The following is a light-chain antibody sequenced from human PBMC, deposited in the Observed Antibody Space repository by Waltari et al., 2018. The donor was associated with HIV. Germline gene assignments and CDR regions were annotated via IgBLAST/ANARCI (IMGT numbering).Light chain of an antibody. CDR2: RDN. J-gene: IGLJ1*01. Sequence: QSVLTQPPSASGTPGQRVTISCSGTTSNVGSNFVSWYQQLPGTAPKLLIYRDNQRPSGVPARFSVAKSGASVSRAISGLRSEDEGDYYCATWDASLGGSYVFGTGTTVSVL. CDR1: TSNVGSNF. CDR3: ATWDASLGGSYV. V-gene: IGLV1-47*01.